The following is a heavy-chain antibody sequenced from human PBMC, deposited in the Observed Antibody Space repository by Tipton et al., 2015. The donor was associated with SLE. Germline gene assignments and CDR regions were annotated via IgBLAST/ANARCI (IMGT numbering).Heavy chain of an antibody. CDR2: IFYSGST. CDR1: GGSISTSDFY. D-gene: IGHD3-16*01. Sequence: GLVKPSETLSLTCTVSGGSISTSDFYWGWIRQPPGKGLEWIGSIFYSGSTYYNPSLKSRVTTSVDTSKNQFSLSLYSVTVEDTAVYYCARGVSGYFNYCYMDVWGKGTTVTIS. V-gene: IGHV4-39*01. CDR3: ARGVSGYFNYCYMDV. J-gene: IGHJ6*03.